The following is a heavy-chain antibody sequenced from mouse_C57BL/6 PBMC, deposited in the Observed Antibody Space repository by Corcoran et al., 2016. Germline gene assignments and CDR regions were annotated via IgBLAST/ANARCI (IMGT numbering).Heavy chain of an antibody. CDR3: ARSPTVVATLDV. CDR2: IYWDDDK. J-gene: IGHJ1*03. V-gene: IGHV8-12*01. Sequence: QVTLKESGPGILQSSQTLSLTCSFSGFSLSTSGMGVSWIRQPSGKGLEWLAHIYWDDDKRYNPSPKSRLTISKDTSRNQVFLKITSVDTADTATYYCARSPTVVATLDVWGTGTTVTVSS. D-gene: IGHD1-1*01. CDR1: GFSLSTSGMG.